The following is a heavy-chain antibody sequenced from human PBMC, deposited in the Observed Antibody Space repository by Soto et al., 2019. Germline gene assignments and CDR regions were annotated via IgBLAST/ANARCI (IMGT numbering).Heavy chain of an antibody. D-gene: IGHD6-13*01. CDR1: GGSISSYY. CDR3: ARDSSSWSSGHWFDP. Sequence: QVQLQESGPGLVKPSETLSLTCTVSGGSISSYYWSWIRQPPGKGLEWIGYIYYSGSTNYNPSLKSRVTISVDASKNQFSLKLSSVTAADTAVYYCARDSSSWSSGHWFDPWGQGTLVTVSS. V-gene: IGHV4-59*01. CDR2: IYYSGST. J-gene: IGHJ5*02.